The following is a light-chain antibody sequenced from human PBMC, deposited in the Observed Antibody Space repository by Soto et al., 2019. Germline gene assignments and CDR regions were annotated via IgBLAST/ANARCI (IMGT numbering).Light chain of an antibody. J-gene: IGKJ5*01. CDR2: GAS. Sequence: EIVLTQSPGTLSLSPGERATLSCRASQTIASSYLAWFRQKPGQPPRLLIYGASRRATGNPDRFSGSGSGTDFTLTISRLEPDDFAVYYCQQYGSAPRITFGQGTRLEIK. CDR3: QQYGSAPRIT. CDR1: QTIASSY. V-gene: IGKV3-20*01.